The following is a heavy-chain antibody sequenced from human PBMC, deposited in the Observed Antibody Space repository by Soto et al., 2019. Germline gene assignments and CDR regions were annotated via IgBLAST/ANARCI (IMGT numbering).Heavy chain of an antibody. V-gene: IGHV3-23*01. CDR2: ISGSGGST. Sequence: GSLRLSCAASGFTFSSYAMSWVRQAPGKGLEWVSAISGSGGSTYYADSVKGRFTISRDNSKNTLYLQMNSLRAEDTAVYYCAKDCSSTSCGESDAFDIWGKGTMVTVAS. J-gene: IGHJ3*02. CDR3: AKDCSSTSCGESDAFDI. CDR1: GFTFSSYA. D-gene: IGHD2-2*01.